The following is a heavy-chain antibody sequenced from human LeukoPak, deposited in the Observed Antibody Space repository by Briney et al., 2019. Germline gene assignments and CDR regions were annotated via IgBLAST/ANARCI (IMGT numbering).Heavy chain of an antibody. CDR2: INPSGGST. CDR1: GYTFTSYY. CDR3: ARTEIAYCGGDCYSKLSDAFDI. D-gene: IGHD2-21*02. V-gene: IGHV1-46*01. J-gene: IGHJ3*02. Sequence: ASVTVSCKASGYTFTSYYMHWVRQAPGQGLEWMGIINPSGGSTNYAQKFQGRVTMTRDTSTSTVYMELSSLRSEDTAVYYCARTEIAYCGGDCYSKLSDAFDIWGQGTMVTVSS.